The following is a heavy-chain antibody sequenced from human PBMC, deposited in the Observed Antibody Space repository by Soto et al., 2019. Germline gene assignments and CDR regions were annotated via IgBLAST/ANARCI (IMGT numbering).Heavy chain of an antibody. D-gene: IGHD3-22*01. CDR2: ISAYNGNT. CDR3: ARATHYYDSPDAFDI. J-gene: IGHJ3*02. V-gene: IGHV1-18*01. CDR1: GYTFTSYG. Sequence: SVKVSCKASGYTFTSYGISWVRQAPGQGLEWMGWISAYNGNTNYAQKLQGRVTMTTDTSTSTAYMELRSLRSDDTAVYYCARATHYYDSPDAFDIWGQGTMVTVSS.